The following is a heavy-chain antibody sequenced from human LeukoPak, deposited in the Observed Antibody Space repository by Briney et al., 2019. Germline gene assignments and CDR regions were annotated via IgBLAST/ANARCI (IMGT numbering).Heavy chain of an antibody. CDR2: IYSGGST. CDR1: GFTVSSNY. CDR3: AGNTYYDILTGPSFDY. D-gene: IGHD3-9*01. V-gene: IGHV3-66*01. J-gene: IGHJ4*02. Sequence: HPGGSLRLSCAASGFTVSSNYMSWVRQAPGKGLGWVSVIYSGGSTYYADSVKGRFTISRDNSKNTLYLQMNSLRAEDTAVYYCAGNTYYDILTGPSFDYWGQGTLVTVSS.